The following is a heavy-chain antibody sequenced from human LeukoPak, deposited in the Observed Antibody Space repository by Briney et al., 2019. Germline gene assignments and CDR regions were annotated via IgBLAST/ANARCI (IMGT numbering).Heavy chain of an antibody. CDR2: INHSGST. V-gene: IGHV4-34*01. Sequence: SETLSLTCAVYGGSFSTYYWSWIRQPPGKGLEWIGEINHSGSTNYNPSLKSRVTISVDTSKNQFSLKLSSVTAADTAVYYCARHSAAVAVAGTSIFDPWGQGTLVTVSS. CDR3: ARHSAAVAVAGTSIFDP. J-gene: IGHJ5*02. CDR1: GGSFSTYY. D-gene: IGHD6-19*01.